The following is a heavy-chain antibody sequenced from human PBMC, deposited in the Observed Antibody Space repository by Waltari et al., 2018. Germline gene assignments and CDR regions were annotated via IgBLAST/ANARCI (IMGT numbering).Heavy chain of an antibody. V-gene: IGHV4-34*02. CDR2: INDSGRT. Sequence: QVQLQQWGAGLLKPSETLSLTCDVSGGSFSGYDWPWIRQPPGKGLEWIGEINDSGRTTYNPSLESRVTVSIDTANNQFSLRVRSVTAADTAVYYCARVFGYYYYYMDVWGKGTTVTISS. D-gene: IGHD3-3*01. J-gene: IGHJ6*03. CDR3: ARVFGYYYYYMDV. CDR1: GGSFSGYD.